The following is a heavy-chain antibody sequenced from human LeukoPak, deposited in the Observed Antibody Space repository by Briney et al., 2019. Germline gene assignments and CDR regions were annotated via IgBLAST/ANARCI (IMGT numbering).Heavy chain of an antibody. Sequence: GGSLRLSCAASGFTFSSYGMHWVRQAPGKGLEWVAVIWYGGSNKYYADSVKGRFTISRDNSKNTLYLQMNSLRAEDTAVYYCAKSVAAAPADYMDVWGKGTTVTVSS. J-gene: IGHJ6*03. D-gene: IGHD6-13*01. V-gene: IGHV3-30*02. CDR2: IWYGGSNK. CDR3: AKSVAAAPADYMDV. CDR1: GFTFSSYG.